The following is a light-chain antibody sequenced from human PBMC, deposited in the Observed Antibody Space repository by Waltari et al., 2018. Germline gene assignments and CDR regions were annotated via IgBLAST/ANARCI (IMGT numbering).Light chain of an antibody. V-gene: IGLV6-57*01. CDR1: SGSIASNY. Sequence: NFMLTQPHSVSESPGKTVTISCTRSSGSIASNYVPRYQQRPGSSPTTVIYEDNQRPSGVPDRFSGSIDSSSNSASLTISGLKTEDEADYYCQSYDSSNRVFGGGTKLTVL. CDR2: EDN. CDR3: QSYDSSNRV. J-gene: IGLJ3*02.